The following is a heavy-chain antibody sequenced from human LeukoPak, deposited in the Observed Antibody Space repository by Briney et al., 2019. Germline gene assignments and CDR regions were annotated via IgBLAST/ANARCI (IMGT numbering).Heavy chain of an antibody. V-gene: IGHV3-30*18. CDR2: ISYDGSNK. Sequence: GGSLRLSCAASGFAFSSYGMHWVRQAPGKGLEWVAVISYDGSNKYYADSVKGRFTISRDNSKNTLYLQMNSLRAEDTAVYYCAKDTYSSGWYRGYYYYYGMDVWGQGTTVTVSS. CDR3: AKDTYSSGWYRGYYYYYGMDV. CDR1: GFAFSSYG. D-gene: IGHD6-19*01. J-gene: IGHJ6*02.